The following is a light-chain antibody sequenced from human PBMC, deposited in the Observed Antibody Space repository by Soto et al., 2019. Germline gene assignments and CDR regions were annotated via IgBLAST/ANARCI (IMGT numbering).Light chain of an antibody. CDR2: GAS. CDR3: QQYNDLPPT. V-gene: IGKV3-15*01. J-gene: IGKJ1*01. CDR1: QSVRSN. Sequence: VVTNTPAAQRASTEERATLSCRASQSVRSNLAWYQQKPGQAPRLLIYGASTRATGIPARFSGSGCGTEFTLSIGSLQSEDFAVYYCQQYNDLPPTFGQGTKVDIK.